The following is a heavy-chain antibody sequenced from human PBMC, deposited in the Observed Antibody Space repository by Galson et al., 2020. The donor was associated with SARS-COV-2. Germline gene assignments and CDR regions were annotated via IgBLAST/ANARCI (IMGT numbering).Heavy chain of an antibody. Sequence: QLGESLKISCAASGFTFSSYWMSWVRQAPGKGLEWVANIKQDGSEKYYVDSVKGRFTISRDNAKNSLYLQMNSLRAEDTAVYYCARLGSSSWYSDYWGQGTLVTVSS. CDR1: GFTFSSYW. D-gene: IGHD6-13*01. CDR3: ARLGSSSWYSDY. CDR2: IKQDGSEK. J-gene: IGHJ4*02. V-gene: IGHV3-7*01.